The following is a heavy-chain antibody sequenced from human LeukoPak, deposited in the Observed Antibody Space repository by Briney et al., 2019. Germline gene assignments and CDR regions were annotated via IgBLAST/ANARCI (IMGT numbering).Heavy chain of an antibody. J-gene: IGHJ4*02. CDR3: ARDRPLDADDYYGFYYFDY. V-gene: IGHV1-2*02. CDR1: GYTFTAYY. Sequence: ASVKVSCKASGYTFTAYYMHWVRQAPGQGLEWMGWINPNSGGTNHAQKFQGRVTMTRDTSISTAYMELSRLRSDDTAVYYCARDRPLDADDYYGFYYFDYWGQGTLVTVSS. D-gene: IGHD3-10*01. CDR2: INPNSGGT.